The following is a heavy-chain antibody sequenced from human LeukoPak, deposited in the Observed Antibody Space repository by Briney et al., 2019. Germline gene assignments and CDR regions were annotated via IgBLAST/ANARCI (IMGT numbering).Heavy chain of an antibody. Sequence: SEPLSLNCAVYGGSFSGYYWSWIRPPPGKGLEWIGEINHSGSTNYNPSLKSRVTISVDTSKNQFSLELSSVTAADTAVYYCARGMTHGYFDLWGRGTLVTVSS. V-gene: IGHV4-34*01. CDR2: INHSGST. CDR1: GGSFSGYY. J-gene: IGHJ2*01. CDR3: ARGMTHGYFDL.